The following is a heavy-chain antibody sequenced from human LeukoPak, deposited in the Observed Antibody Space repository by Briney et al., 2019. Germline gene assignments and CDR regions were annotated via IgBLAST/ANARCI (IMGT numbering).Heavy chain of an antibody. Sequence: GGSLRLSCAASGFTFSSYSMNWVRQAPGKGLEWVSSIITSSSYIYHADSVKGRFTISRDNAKNSLYLQMNSLRAEDTAVYYCARDRGETYDFWSGSPPNWFDPWGQGTLVTVSS. D-gene: IGHD3-3*01. CDR2: IITSSSYI. J-gene: IGHJ5*02. V-gene: IGHV3-21*01. CDR3: ARDRGETYDFWSGSPPNWFDP. CDR1: GFTFSSYS.